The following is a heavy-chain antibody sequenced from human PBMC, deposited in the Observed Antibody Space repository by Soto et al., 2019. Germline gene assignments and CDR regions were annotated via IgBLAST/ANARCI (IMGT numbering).Heavy chain of an antibody. CDR3: ARLVGVAISP. CDR2: VNHSGEA. V-gene: IGHV4-34*01. CDR1: GGSFRNYY. J-gene: IGHJ4*02. Sequence: PSETLSLTCGVYGGSFRNYYWIWVRQPPGKGLEWIGEVNHSGEAAYSPSLQSRLTISLDTSSNQFSLKMTSVTAADTAVYYCARLVGVAISPWGQGTLVTVSS. D-gene: IGHD2-21*01.